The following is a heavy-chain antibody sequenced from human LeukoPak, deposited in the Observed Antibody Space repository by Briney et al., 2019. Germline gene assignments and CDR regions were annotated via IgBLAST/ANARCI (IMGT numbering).Heavy chain of an antibody. Sequence: PGGSLRLSCAASGFTSSSYAMDWVRQAPGKGLEYVSAISSNGGSTYYANSVKGRFTISRDNSKNTLSLQMGSLRAEDMAVYYCARGASIMATISYWGQGTLVTVSS. V-gene: IGHV3-64*01. CDR2: ISSNGGST. J-gene: IGHJ4*02. CDR3: ARGASIMATISY. CDR1: GFTSSSYA. D-gene: IGHD5-24*01.